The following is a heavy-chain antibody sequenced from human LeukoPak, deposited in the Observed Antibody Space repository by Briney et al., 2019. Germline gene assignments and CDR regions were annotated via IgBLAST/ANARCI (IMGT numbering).Heavy chain of an antibody. V-gene: IGHV1-18*01. Sequence: ASVKVSCKASGYTFTSYGISWVRQAPGQGLEWMGWISAYNGNTNYAQKPQGRVTMTTDTSTSTAYMELRSLRSDDTAVYYCAREGPDIVVVVAAPHYFDYWGQGTLVTVSS. CDR2: ISAYNGNT. D-gene: IGHD2-15*01. CDR1: GYTFTSYG. J-gene: IGHJ4*02. CDR3: AREGPDIVVVVAAPHYFDY.